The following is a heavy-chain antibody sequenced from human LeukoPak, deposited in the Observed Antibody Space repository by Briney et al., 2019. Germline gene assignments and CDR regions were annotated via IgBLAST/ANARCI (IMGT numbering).Heavy chain of an antibody. J-gene: IGHJ4*02. Sequence: GGSLRLSCAASGFTFSSYAMDWVRQAPGKGLEWVSTISGSGGKTSYADSVKGRFTISRDNSRNTVDLQMNSLRAEDTAVYYCARARRGNYVYYWGQGTLVTVSS. CDR1: GFTFSSYA. D-gene: IGHD1-7*01. CDR2: ISGSGGKT. V-gene: IGHV3-23*01. CDR3: ARARRGNYVYY.